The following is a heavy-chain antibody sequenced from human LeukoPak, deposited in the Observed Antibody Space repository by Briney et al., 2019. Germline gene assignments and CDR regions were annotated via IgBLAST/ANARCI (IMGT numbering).Heavy chain of an antibody. Sequence: SETLSLTCAVSGGSITSGNWWTWVRQPPGKGLEWIGEVYHSGATNYNPSPKTRVTISVDKSKNEFSLALTSLNAADTAVYYCARGVPAAGAKWFDPWGQGSLVTVSS. D-gene: IGHD6-13*01. CDR2: VYHSGAT. J-gene: IGHJ5*02. CDR3: ARGVPAAGAKWFDP. CDR1: GGSITSGNW. V-gene: IGHV4-4*02.